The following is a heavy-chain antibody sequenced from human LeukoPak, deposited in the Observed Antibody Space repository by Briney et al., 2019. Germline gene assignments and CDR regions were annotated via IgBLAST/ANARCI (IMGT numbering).Heavy chain of an antibody. Sequence: GGSLRLSCAASGFTFDDYAMHWVRQAPGKGLEWVSLISWGGGSTYYADSVKGRFTISRDNSKNSLYLHMNSLRAEDTALYYCAKDRSGNSYGHFDYWGQGTLVTVSP. V-gene: IGHV3-43D*04. CDR2: ISWGGGST. CDR3: AKDRSGNSYGHFDY. J-gene: IGHJ4*02. CDR1: GFTFDDYA. D-gene: IGHD3-10*01.